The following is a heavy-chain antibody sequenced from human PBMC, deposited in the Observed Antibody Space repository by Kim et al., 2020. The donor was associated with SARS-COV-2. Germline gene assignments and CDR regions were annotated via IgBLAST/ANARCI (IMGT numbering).Heavy chain of an antibody. J-gene: IGHJ6*02. Sequence: SETLSLTCTVSGGSISSSSYYWGWIRQPPGKGLEWIGSIYYSGSTYYNPSLKSRVTISVDTSKNQFSLKLSSVTAADTAVYYCARELLRAGYSGYDLTSYYYYGMDVWGQGTTVTVSS. CDR3: ARELLRAGYSGYDLTSYYYYGMDV. CDR1: GGSISSSSYY. CDR2: IYYSGST. V-gene: IGHV4-39*02. D-gene: IGHD5-12*01.